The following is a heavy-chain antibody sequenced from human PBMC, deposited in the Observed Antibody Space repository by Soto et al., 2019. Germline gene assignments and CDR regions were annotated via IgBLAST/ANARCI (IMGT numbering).Heavy chain of an antibody. D-gene: IGHD2-8*01. CDR2: IKQDGSEE. CDR1: GQTFNRYW. J-gene: IGHJ6*02. V-gene: IGHV3-7*03. Sequence: DVQLAESGGGLVQPGGSLRLSCVASGQTFNRYWMSWVRQAPGKGLEWVANIKQDGSEEYYVDSVKGRFTISRHNAKKSTYLQTNTLRATDAATYYCLGTHSPSGSLYFSRMDVWGPGTTVTVSS. CDR3: LGTHSPSGSLYFSRMDV.